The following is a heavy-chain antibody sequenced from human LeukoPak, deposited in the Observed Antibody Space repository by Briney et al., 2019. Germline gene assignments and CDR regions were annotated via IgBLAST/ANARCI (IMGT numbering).Heavy chain of an antibody. D-gene: IGHD3-3*01. CDR3: AADGDFGVVIGY. CDR1: GYTFTGYY. J-gene: IGHJ4*02. CDR2: INPNSGGT. Sequence: ASVKVSCKASGYTFTGYYMHWVRQAPGQGLEWMGWINPNSGGTNYAQKFQGWVTMTRDTSISTAYMELSRLRSDDTAVYYCAADGDFGVVIGYWGQGTLVTVSS. V-gene: IGHV1-2*04.